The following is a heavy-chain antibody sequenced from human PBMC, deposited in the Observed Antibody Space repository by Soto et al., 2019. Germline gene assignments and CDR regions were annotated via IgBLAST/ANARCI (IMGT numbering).Heavy chain of an antibody. D-gene: IGHD3-22*01. Sequence: GGSLRLSCAASGFTFSSYAMNWVRQAPEKGLEWVSSISGSGGSTYYTDSVKGRFTISRDNSKNTLYLQMNSLRAGDTAVYYCAFPDDSSGFDHWGQGTQV. CDR2: ISGSGGST. CDR3: AFPDDSSGFDH. J-gene: IGHJ4*02. V-gene: IGHV3-23*01. CDR1: GFTFSSYA.